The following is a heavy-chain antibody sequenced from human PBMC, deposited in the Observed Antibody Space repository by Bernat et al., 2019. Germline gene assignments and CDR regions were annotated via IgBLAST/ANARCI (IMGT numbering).Heavy chain of an antibody. J-gene: IGHJ4*01. CDR2: INPNNGGT. CDR1: GYTFTDYY. V-gene: IGHV1-69-2*01. CDR3: AKGVYYYGSSYANFDY. D-gene: IGHD3-22*01. Sequence: EVQLQQSGPELVKPGASVKISCKASGYTFTDYYMNWVKQSHGKSLEWIGDINPNNGGTSYNQKFKGKATLTVDKSSSTAYMELRSLTSEDSAVYYCAKGVYYYGSSYANFDYWGQGTTLTVSS.